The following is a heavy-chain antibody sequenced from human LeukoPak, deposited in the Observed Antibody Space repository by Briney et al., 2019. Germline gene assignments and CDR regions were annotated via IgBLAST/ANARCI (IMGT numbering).Heavy chain of an antibody. D-gene: IGHD1-26*01. CDR3: ANLIRAQNLVVGATRESYYYYYYMDV. V-gene: IGHV3-48*01. CDR2: ISSSSSTI. J-gene: IGHJ6*03. CDR1: GFTFSSYN. Sequence: GGSLRLSCAASGFTFSSYNMNWVRQAPGKGLEWVSYISSSSSTIYYADSVKGRFTISRDNSKNTLYLQMNSLRAEDTAVYYCANLIRAQNLVVGATRESYYYYYYMDVWGKGTTVTISS.